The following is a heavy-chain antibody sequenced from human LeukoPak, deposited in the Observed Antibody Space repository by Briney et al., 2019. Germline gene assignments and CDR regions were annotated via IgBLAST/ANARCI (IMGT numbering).Heavy chain of an antibody. CDR1: GFTFSSYE. J-gene: IGHJ5*02. V-gene: IGHV3-23*01. Sequence: PGGSLRLSCAASGFTFSSYEMNWVRQAPGKGLEWVSTINNSGGNTHYADSVKGRFTISRDNSKNTLYLQMNSLRAEDTAVYSCAKLEQWTWFDPWGQGTLVTVSS. D-gene: IGHD3-3*01. CDR3: AKLEQWTWFDP. CDR2: INNSGGNT.